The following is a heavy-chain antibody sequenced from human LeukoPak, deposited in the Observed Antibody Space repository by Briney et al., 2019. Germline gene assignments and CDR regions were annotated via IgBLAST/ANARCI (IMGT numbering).Heavy chain of an antibody. J-gene: IGHJ4*02. D-gene: IGHD3-16*02. CDR2: IYYSGST. Sequence: SETLSLTCTVSGGSISSSSYYWGWIRQPPGKGLEWIGSIYYSGSTYYNPSLKSRVTISVDTSKNQFSLKLSSVTAADTAVYFCARGRARSRFPRLGELSPEYFDYWGQGTLVTVSS. CDR1: GGSISSSSYY. V-gene: IGHV4-39*01. CDR3: ARGRARSRFPRLGELSPEYFDY.